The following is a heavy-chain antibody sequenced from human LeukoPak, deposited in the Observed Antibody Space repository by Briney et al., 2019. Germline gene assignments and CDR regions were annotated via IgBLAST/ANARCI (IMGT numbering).Heavy chain of an antibody. CDR2: MDDSGST. CDR1: DGSIISYY. CDR3: ARHSSVSGGAFQY. J-gene: IGHJ4*02. D-gene: IGHD6-19*01. Sequence: SETLSLTCTVSDGSIISYYWSWLRQPPGKGLEWIGYMDDSGSTNYNPSLTSRVTISVDTSKNQLSLRLNSVTAADTAVYYCARHSSVSGGAFQYWGQGTPVTVSS. V-gene: IGHV4-59*08.